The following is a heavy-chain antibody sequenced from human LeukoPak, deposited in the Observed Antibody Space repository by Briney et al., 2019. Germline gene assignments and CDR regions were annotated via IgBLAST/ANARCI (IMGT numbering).Heavy chain of an antibody. J-gene: IGHJ4*02. V-gene: IGHV4-30-4*01. CDR2: IYYSGST. CDR1: GGSISSGAYY. D-gene: IGHD6-19*01. Sequence: PSQTLSLTCTVSGGSISSGAYYWSWIRQPPGKGLEWIGYIYYSGSTYHNPSLKSRVTISVDTSKSQFSLKLSSVTAANTAVYYCARVLKWLGYWGQGTLVTVSS. CDR3: ARVLKWLGY.